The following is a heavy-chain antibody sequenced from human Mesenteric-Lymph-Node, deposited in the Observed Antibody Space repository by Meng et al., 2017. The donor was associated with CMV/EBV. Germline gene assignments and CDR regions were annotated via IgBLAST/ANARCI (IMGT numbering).Heavy chain of an antibody. J-gene: IGHJ4*02. CDR3: AREYSSSWFDY. CDR2: INPNSGGT. V-gene: IGHV1-2*04. D-gene: IGHD6-13*01. CDR1: GYTLTGNY. Sequence: SCKASGYTLTGNYMHWVRRAPGQGLEWMGWINPNSGGTNYAQKFQGWATMTRDTSISTAYMELTRLRSDDTAVYYCAREYSSSWFDYWGQGTLVTVSS.